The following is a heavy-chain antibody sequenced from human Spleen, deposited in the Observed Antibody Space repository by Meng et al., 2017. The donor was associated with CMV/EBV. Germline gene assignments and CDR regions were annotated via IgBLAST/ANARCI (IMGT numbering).Heavy chain of an antibody. Sequence: QVQLVESGGGVVQPGRSLRLSCAASGFTFSSYAMHWVRLAPGKGLEWVAVISYDGSNKYYADSVKGRFTISRDNSKNTLYLQMNSLRAEDTAVYYCARNYYDSSGYYLGLAFFDYWGQGTLVTVSS. V-gene: IGHV3-30-3*01. J-gene: IGHJ4*02. CDR1: GFTFSSYA. CDR3: ARNYYDSSGYYLGLAFFDY. D-gene: IGHD3-22*01. CDR2: ISYDGSNK.